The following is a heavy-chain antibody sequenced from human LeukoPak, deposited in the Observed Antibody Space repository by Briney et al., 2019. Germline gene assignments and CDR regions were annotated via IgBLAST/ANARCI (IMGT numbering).Heavy chain of an antibody. J-gene: IGHJ6*03. CDR3: ARLVNGGLYYYMDV. CDR1: GFTFSDYY. CDR2: IRSSGSII. Sequence: GGSLRLSCAASGFTFSDYYMSWIRQAPGKGLEWVSYIRSSGSIIYYADSVKGRFTISRDNAKNSLYLQMNSLGAEDTAVYYCARLVNGGLYYYMDVWGKGTTVTISS. V-gene: IGHV3-11*01.